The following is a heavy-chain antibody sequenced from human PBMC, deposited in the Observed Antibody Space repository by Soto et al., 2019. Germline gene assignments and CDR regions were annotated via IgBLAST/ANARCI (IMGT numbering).Heavy chain of an antibody. Sequence: PSETLSLTCTVSGGSVSSSSYYWSWIRQPPGKGLEWIGYIYYSGSANYNPSLKSRVTISVDTSKNQFSLQLSSVTAADTAEYICARIGLSHPYFDSWGQGPLVTVSS. D-gene: IGHD2-2*03. CDR2: IYYSGSA. V-gene: IGHV4-61*01. CDR1: GGSVSSSSYY. CDR3: ARIGLSHPYFDS. J-gene: IGHJ4*02.